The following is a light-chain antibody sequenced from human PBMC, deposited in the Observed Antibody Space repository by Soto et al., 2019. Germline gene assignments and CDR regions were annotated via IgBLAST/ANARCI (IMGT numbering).Light chain of an antibody. J-gene: IGKJ5*01. CDR2: DAS. V-gene: IGKV3-11*01. Sequence: EIVLTQSPATLSLSPGERATLSCRASQTVSSSLAWYQQKPGQAPRLLIYDASTRATGIPARFSSLEPEDFAVYYCQQRSNRPPGITFGQGTRLEI. CDR1: QTVSSS. CDR3: QQRSNRPPGIT.